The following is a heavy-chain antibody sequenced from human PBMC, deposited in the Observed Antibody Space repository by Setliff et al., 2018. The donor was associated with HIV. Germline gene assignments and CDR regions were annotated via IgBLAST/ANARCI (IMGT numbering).Heavy chain of an antibody. V-gene: IGHV4-59*08. CDR1: GGSISSHC. D-gene: IGHD2-15*01. J-gene: IGHJ4*02. Sequence: PSETLSLTCTVSGGSISSHCWSWIRQSPGKALEWIGYIYHVGRAFYSPSLESRVSISVDTSKNQFSLRLTSVTAADTAVYYCARLLGRTVVVINAGFDYWGQGTLVTVSS. CDR2: IYHVGRA. CDR3: ARLLGRTVVVINAGFDY.